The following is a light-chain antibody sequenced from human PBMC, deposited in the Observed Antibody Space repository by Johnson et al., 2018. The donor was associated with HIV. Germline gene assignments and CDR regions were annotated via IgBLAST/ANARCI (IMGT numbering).Light chain of an antibody. CDR1: SSDMGNYA. CDR3: GTWDTSLSAHYV. J-gene: IGLJ1*01. V-gene: IGLV1-51*02. CDR2: ENN. Sequence: QSVLTQPPSVSAAPGQKVTISCSGSSSDMGNYAVSWYQQLPGTAPKLLIYENNKRPSRIPDRFSGSKSGTSATLGITGLQTGDEADYYCGTWDTSLSAHYVFGSGTKVIVL.